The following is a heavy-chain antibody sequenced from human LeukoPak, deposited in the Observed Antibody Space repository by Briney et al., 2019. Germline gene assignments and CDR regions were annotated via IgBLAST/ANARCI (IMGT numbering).Heavy chain of an antibody. CDR2: INWDSSSI. CDR1: GFSFNEYA. CDR3: ARDSGIVLPKPFDI. V-gene: IGHV3-9*01. D-gene: IGHD2-8*01. Sequence: GGSLRLSCAASGFSFNEYAMHWVRQVPGKGLEWVSGINWDSSSITYVDSVKGRFTISGDNAESSLYLQMNSLRAEDTSVYYCARDSGIVLPKPFDIWGQGTMVTVSS. J-gene: IGHJ3*02.